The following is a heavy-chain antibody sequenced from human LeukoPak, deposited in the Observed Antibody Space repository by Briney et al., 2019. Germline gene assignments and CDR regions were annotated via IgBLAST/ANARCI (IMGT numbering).Heavy chain of an antibody. CDR1: GFTSSSYW. CDR3: ARGGYSPVDH. Sequence: GGSLRLSCAASGFTSSSYWMHWVRQTPGKGLVWVSGINDDGSVRRYGDSVKGRFTISRDNAKNTLYLQVDNMKAEDTAMYFCARGGYSPVDHWGQGTLVTVSS. D-gene: IGHD6-13*01. J-gene: IGHJ4*02. CDR2: INDDGSVR. V-gene: IGHV3-74*01.